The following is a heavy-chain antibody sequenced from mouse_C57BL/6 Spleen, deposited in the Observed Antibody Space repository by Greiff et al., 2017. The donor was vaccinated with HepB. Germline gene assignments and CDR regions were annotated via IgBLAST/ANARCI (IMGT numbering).Heavy chain of an antibody. V-gene: IGHV1-85*01. CDR2: IYPRDGST. J-gene: IGHJ4*01. Sequence: QVQLQQSGPELVKPGASVKLSCKASGYTFTSYDINWVKQRPGQGLEWIGWIYPRDGSTKYNEKFKGKATLTVDTSSSTAYMELHSLTSEGCAVYFCEGGGYYAMDGWGQGPSVTVSS. CDR3: EGGGYYAMDG. CDR1: GYTFTSYD.